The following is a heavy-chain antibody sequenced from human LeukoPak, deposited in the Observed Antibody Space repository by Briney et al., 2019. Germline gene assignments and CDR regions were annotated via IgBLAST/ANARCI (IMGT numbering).Heavy chain of an antibody. D-gene: IGHD6-19*01. Sequence: ASVKVSCKASGGTFSSYAISWVRHAPGKVFEWMGGIIPIFGTANYAQKFQGRVTITADESTSTAYMELSSLRSEDTAVYYCARDLSVAGTDYYYGMDVWGQGTTVTVSS. V-gene: IGHV1-69*13. CDR3: ARDLSVAGTDYYYGMDV. CDR2: IIPIFGTA. J-gene: IGHJ6*02. CDR1: GGTFSSYA.